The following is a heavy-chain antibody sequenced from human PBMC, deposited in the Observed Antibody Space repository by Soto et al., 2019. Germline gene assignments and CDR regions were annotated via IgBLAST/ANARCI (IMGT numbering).Heavy chain of an antibody. CDR2: INSDGSST. CDR1: GFTFSTYW. J-gene: IGHJ4*02. Sequence: EVQLVESGGGLVQPGGSLRLSCAASGFTFSTYWMHWVRQAPGKGLVWVSRINSDGSSTNDADSVKGRFAILRDNAKNKLYLQMNSLRAEDTSVYYCARDNWNSNWGQGTLVTVSS. CDR3: ARDNWNSN. V-gene: IGHV3-74*01. D-gene: IGHD1-20*01.